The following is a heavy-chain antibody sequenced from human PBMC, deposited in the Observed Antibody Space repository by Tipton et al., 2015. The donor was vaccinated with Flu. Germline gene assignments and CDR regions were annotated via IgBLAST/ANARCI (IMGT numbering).Heavy chain of an antibody. CDR1: GGTFNSHA. CDR2: IIAMFGTG. J-gene: IGHJ5*02. D-gene: IGHD2-2*01. V-gene: IGHV1-69*01. Sequence: QLVQSGAEVKKPGSSVTVSCKASGGTFNSHAISWVRQAPGQGLEWMGGIIAMFGTGNYAQKFQGRVTITADESTNTAYMELSSLRSEDTAVYYCATSPRYCSSTTCYGWFDTWGQGALVTVSS. CDR3: ATSPRYCSSTTCYGWFDT.